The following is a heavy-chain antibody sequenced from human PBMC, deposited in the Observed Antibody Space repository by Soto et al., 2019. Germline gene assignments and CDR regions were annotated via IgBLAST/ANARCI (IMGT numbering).Heavy chain of an antibody. V-gene: IGHV4-30-4*01. Sequence: QVQLQESGPGLVKPSQTLSLACTVSGGSISSGDYYWSWIRQPPGKGLGWIGYIYFSGSTYYNPSLKGRVTISVDTSKNPFSLRLTSVTAADTAVYYCASGITVFGVTYYYYGMDVWGQGTTVTVSS. CDR3: ASGITVFGVTYYYYGMDV. J-gene: IGHJ6*02. CDR1: GGSISSGDYY. D-gene: IGHD3-3*01. CDR2: IYFSGST.